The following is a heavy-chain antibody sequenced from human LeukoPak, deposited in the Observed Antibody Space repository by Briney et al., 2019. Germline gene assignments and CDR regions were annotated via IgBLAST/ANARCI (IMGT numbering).Heavy chain of an antibody. Sequence: ASLKFPCKASGYTFTLYYMHWVRQAPGQGLEWMGIINPSGSTASYAQKFQGRVTVTRDTSTSTLYMEMSSLRAEDTAVYYCARDLFSSSWYGPYYFDYWGQGTLVTVSS. J-gene: IGHJ4*02. CDR3: ARDLFSSSWYGPYYFDY. V-gene: IGHV1-46*01. D-gene: IGHD6-13*01. CDR2: INPSGSTA. CDR1: GYTFTLYY.